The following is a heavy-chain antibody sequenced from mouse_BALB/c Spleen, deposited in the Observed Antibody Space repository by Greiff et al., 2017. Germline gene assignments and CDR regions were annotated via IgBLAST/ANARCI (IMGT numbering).Heavy chain of an antibody. Sequence: DVMLVESGGGLVQPGGSRKLSCAASGFTFSSFGMHWVRQAPEKGLEWVAYISSGSSTIYYADTVKGRFTISRDNPKNTLFLQMTSLRSEDTAMYYCARWELGWFAYWGQGTLVTVSA. CDR1: GFTFSSFG. CDR3: ARWELGWFAY. J-gene: IGHJ3*01. V-gene: IGHV5-17*02. CDR2: ISSGSSTI. D-gene: IGHD4-1*01.